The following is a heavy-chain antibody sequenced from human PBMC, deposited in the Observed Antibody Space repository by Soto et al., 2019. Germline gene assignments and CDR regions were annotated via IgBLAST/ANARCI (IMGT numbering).Heavy chain of an antibody. Sequence: GGSLRLSCSASGFTFSSYAMHWVRQAPGKGLEYVSAISSNGGSTYYADSVKGRFTISRDNSKNTLYLQMSSLRAEATAVYYCVKDAYCGGGSCYTNWFEKGGQGTLVAVSS. CDR2: ISSNGGST. D-gene: IGHD2-15*01. J-gene: IGHJ5*02. V-gene: IGHV3-64D*06. CDR1: GFTFSSYA. CDR3: VKDAYCGGGSCYTNWFEK.